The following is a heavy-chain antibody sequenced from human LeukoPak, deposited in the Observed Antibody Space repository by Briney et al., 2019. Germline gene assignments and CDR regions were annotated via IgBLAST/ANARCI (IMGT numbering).Heavy chain of an antibody. V-gene: IGHV4-38-2*01. CDR2: VFSGNT. J-gene: IGHJ4*02. Sequence: NSSETLSLTCAVSGYSIRSGYYWGWIRQPPGKGLEWIGSVFSGNTHYNPSLKRRVTISVDTSKNQFYLDLSSVTAADTAVYYCARLRGSYYYFESWGQGTLVTVSS. CDR3: ARLRGSYYYFES. CDR1: GYSIRSGYY. D-gene: IGHD1-26*01.